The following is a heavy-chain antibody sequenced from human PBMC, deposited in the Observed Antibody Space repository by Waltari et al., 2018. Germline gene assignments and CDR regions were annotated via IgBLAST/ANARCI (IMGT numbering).Heavy chain of an antibody. Sequence: QVQLVQSGAEVKKPGSSVKVSCKASGGTFSSYAISWVRQAPGQGLEGKGGIIHNCGTANDAQKYQGRVTITAEENTSTAYMELSSLRSEDTAVDYCARAPQRYSGYEYYFDYWGQGTLVTVSS. D-gene: IGHD5-12*01. CDR1: GGTFSSYA. V-gene: IGHV1-69*12. CDR2: IIHNCGTA. J-gene: IGHJ4*02. CDR3: ARAPQRYSGYEYYFDY.